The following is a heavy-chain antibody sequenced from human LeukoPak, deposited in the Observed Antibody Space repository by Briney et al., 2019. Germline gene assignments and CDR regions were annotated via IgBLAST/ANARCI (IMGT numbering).Heavy chain of an antibody. Sequence: SETLSLTCAVYGGSFSGYYWSWIRQPPGKGLEWIGEINHSGSTSYNPSLKSRVTISVDTSKNQFSLKLSSVTAADTAVYYCARGGRQLLRYWGQGTLVTVSS. CDR2: INHSGST. D-gene: IGHD6-6*01. V-gene: IGHV4-34*01. J-gene: IGHJ4*02. CDR3: ARGGRQLLRY. CDR1: GGSFSGYY.